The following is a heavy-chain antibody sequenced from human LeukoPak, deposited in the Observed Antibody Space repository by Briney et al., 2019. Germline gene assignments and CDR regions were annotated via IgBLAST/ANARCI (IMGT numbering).Heavy chain of an antibody. D-gene: IGHD3-16*01. V-gene: IGHV3-53*01. Sequence: GGSLRLSCAASGFTVSSNYMSWVRQAPGKGLEWVSGISGGGVTTYYADSVKGRFTISRDNSKNTLYLQMNSLRADDTAIYYCARNQQLGGHSYYYYGMDVWGQGTTVTVSS. J-gene: IGHJ6*02. CDR3: ARNQQLGGHSYYYYGMDV. CDR2: ISGGGVTT. CDR1: GFTVSSNY.